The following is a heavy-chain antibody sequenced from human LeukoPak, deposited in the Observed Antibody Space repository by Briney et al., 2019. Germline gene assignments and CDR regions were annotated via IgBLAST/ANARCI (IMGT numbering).Heavy chain of an antibody. CDR2: IKQDGTDK. CDR1: GFTFSHYW. D-gene: IGHD3-22*01. CDR3: AKSRLIDYNYYYIDV. Sequence: GGSLRLSCAASGFTFSHYWMSWVRQAPGKGLEWVANIKQDGTDKYYVDSVRGRFTISRDNAKNSLYLQMNSLRAEDTALYYCAKSRLIDYNYYYIDVWGKGTTVTVSS. V-gene: IGHV3-7*03. J-gene: IGHJ6*03.